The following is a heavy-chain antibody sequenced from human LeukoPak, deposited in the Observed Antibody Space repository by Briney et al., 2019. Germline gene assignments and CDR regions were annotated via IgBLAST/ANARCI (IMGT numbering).Heavy chain of an antibody. CDR1: GGSFSGYY. Sequence: SETLSLTYAVDGGSFSGYYWSWIRQPPGKGLEWIGEINHSGSTNYNPSLKSRVTISVDTSRKQFSLKLSSVTAADPAVYYCARPLGYTWFDPWGQGTLVTVSS. J-gene: IGHJ5*02. CDR2: INHSGST. V-gene: IGHV4-34*01. D-gene: IGHD2-15*01. CDR3: ARPLGYTWFDP.